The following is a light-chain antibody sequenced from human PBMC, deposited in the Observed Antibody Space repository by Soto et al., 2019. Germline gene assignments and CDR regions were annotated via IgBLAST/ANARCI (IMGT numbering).Light chain of an antibody. CDR1: PSINSY. J-gene: IGKJ2*01. CDR2: AAS. CDR3: QHSYNPPYN. Sequence: DIQLTQSPSSLSASVGARVTITCRASPSINSYLNWYLHKPGKAPKLLIYAASGFQSGVPSSFSGSGSWTDFTLTISSLQPVDVATYYCQHSYNPPYNVGQRNKLLI. V-gene: IGKV1-39*01.